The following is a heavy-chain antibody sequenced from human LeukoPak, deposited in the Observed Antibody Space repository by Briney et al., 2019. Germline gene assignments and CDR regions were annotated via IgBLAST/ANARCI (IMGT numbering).Heavy chain of an antibody. CDR2: ISYDGSNK. V-gene: IGHV3-30*04. CDR3: ARVYRRYFDY. Sequence: GGSLRLSCAASGFTFSSYAMHWVRQAPGKGLEWVAVISYDGSNKYYADSVKGRFTISRDNSKNTLYLQMNSLRAEDTAVYYCARVYRRYFDYWGQGTLVTVSS. D-gene: IGHD1-14*01. CDR1: GFTFSSYA. J-gene: IGHJ4*02.